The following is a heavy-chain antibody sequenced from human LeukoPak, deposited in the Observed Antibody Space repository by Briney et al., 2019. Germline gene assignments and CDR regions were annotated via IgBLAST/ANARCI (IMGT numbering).Heavy chain of an antibody. D-gene: IGHD3-10*01. CDR3: NYHGN. V-gene: IGHV3-48*02. Sequence: GESLRLSCAASGFTFSSSEMNWMRQAPGKGLEWLSSISGSSTSIYYADSVKGRFTISRDNVKNLLYLQMNSLRDEDTAVYYCNYHGNWGQGTLVTVSS. CDR2: ISGSSTSI. J-gene: IGHJ4*02. CDR1: GFTFSSSE.